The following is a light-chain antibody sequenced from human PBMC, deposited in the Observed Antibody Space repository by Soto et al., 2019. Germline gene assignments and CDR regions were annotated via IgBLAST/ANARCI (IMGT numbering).Light chain of an antibody. CDR3: QQYNNWPGT. J-gene: IGKJ1*01. V-gene: IGKV3-15*01. CDR2: YAS. Sequence: ERVRTQSPATLSVSPGDRATLSCRASQSVGSNLAWYQQKPGQVPRLLIYYASTRATGIPARFSGSGSGTQFTLTITSLQSEDFAVYYCQQYNNWPGTFGQGTKVEIK. CDR1: QSVGSN.